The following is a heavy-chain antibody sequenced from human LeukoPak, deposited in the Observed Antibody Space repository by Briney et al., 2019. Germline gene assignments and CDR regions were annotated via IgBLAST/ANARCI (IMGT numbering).Heavy chain of an antibody. CDR2: IYYSGST. CDR3: AREWAYYDILTGYYKANWFDP. V-gene: IGHV4-59*01. Sequence: KPSETLSLTCTVSGGSISSYYWSWIRQPPGKGLEWIGYIYYSGSTNYNPSLKSRVTISVDTSKTQFSLKLSSVPAADTAVYYCAREWAYYDILTGYYKANWFDPWGQGTLVTVSS. J-gene: IGHJ5*02. D-gene: IGHD3-9*01. CDR1: GGSISSYY.